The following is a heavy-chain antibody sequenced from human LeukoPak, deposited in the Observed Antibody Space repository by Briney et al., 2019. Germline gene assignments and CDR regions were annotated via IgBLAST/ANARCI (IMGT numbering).Heavy chain of an antibody. J-gene: IGHJ4*02. CDR2: IYYSGST. CDR3: ARDNWDGYFDY. CDR1: GGSISSYY. Sequence: SETLSLTCTVSGGSISSYYWSWIRQPPGKGLEWLGYIYYSGSTNYNPSLKSRVTISVDTSKNQFSLKLSSVTAADTAVYYCARDNWDGYFDYWGQGTLVTVSS. D-gene: IGHD1-20*01. V-gene: IGHV4-59*01.